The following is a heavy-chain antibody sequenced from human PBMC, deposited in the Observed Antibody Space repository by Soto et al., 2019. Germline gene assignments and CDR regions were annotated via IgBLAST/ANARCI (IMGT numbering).Heavy chain of an antibody. D-gene: IGHD6-6*01. CDR3: ARDLIVTYSSSSYYYGMDV. J-gene: IGHJ6*02. CDR1: GGSISSYY. CDR2: IYYSGST. Sequence: SETLSLTCTVSGGSISSYYWSWFRQPPGKGLEWIGYIYYSGSTNYNPSLKSRVTISVDTSKNQFSLKLSSVTAADTAVYYCARDLIVTYSSSSYYYGMDVWGQGTTVTVSS. V-gene: IGHV4-59*01.